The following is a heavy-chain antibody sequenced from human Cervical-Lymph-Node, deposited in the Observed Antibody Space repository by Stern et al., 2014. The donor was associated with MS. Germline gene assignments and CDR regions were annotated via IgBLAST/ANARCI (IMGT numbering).Heavy chain of an antibody. CDR3: AREYEPPTNWFDP. V-gene: IGHV1-2*02. CDR1: GYTFTAYS. D-gene: IGHD2-8*01. Sequence: VQLVESGAEVKKPGASVQVSCKASGYTFTAYSIHWVRQAPGQGLTWMGWIYPNSGDTNIAQKFQGRVTMTRDTSISTAYMELSRLRYDDTAVYYCAREYEPPTNWFDPWGQGTLVTVSS. CDR2: IYPNSGDT. J-gene: IGHJ5*02.